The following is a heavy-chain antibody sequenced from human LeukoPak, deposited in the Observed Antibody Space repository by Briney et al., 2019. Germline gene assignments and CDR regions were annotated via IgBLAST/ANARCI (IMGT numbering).Heavy chain of an antibody. J-gene: IGHJ3*02. V-gene: IGHV3-48*01. D-gene: IGHD6-13*01. CDR3: AKTAGAAADGGYAFDI. CDR1: GFTFNTYN. Sequence: GGSLRLSCAASGFTFNTYNMNWVRQAPGKGLEWVSYISSSSSTMCYADSVKGRFTISRDNAKNSLYLQMDSLRAEDTAVYYCAKTAGAAADGGYAFDIWGQGTMVTVSS. CDR2: ISSSSSTM.